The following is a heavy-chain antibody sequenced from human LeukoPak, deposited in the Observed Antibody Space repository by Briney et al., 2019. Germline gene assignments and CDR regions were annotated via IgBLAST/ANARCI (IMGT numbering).Heavy chain of an antibody. CDR2: IIPILGIA. CDR3: ATRVIPAAYWYFDL. Sequence: GASVKVSCKASGYTFTSYDINWVRQATGQGLEWMGRIIPILGIANYAQKFQGRVTITADKSTSTAYMELSSLRSEDTAVYYCATRVIPAAYWYFDLWGRGTLVTVSS. J-gene: IGHJ2*01. V-gene: IGHV1-69*04. D-gene: IGHD2-2*01. CDR1: GYTFTSYD.